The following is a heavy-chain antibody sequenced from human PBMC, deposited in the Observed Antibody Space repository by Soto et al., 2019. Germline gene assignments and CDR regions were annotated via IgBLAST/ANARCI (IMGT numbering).Heavy chain of an antibody. CDR1: GGSLSNYG. J-gene: IGHJ6*02. D-gene: IGHD4-17*01. CDR3: ARGDANKIVVTTYDAMDV. CDR2: IIPVFGTP. V-gene: IGHV1-69*12. Sequence: QVQLVQSGAEVKKPGSSVKVSCKASGGSLSNYGISWVRQAPGQGLEWMGAIIPVFGTPNYAQKFQDRVTITADESTTTVYMEVRSLTSEDTAVYYCARGDANKIVVTTYDAMDVWGQGTTVTVSS.